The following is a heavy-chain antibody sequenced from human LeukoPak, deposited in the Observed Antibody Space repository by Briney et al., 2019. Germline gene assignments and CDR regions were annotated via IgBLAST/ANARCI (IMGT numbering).Heavy chain of an antibody. CDR2: INPNSGGT. CDR3: ARVRGFDFWSGYYSDHKDYYYYGMDV. J-gene: IGHJ6*02. Sequence: ASVKVSCKASGYTFTGYYMRWMRQAPGQGLEWMGWINPNSGGTNYAQKFQGRVTMTRDTSISTAYMELSRLRSDDTAVYYCARVRGFDFWSGYYSDHKDYYYYGMDVWGQGTTVTVSS. CDR1: GYTFTGYY. D-gene: IGHD3-3*01. V-gene: IGHV1-2*02.